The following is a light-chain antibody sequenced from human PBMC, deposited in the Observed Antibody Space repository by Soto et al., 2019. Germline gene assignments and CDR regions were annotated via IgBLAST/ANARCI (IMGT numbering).Light chain of an antibody. CDR2: DAS. J-gene: IGKJ3*01. Sequence: EIVLTQSPATLSLSPGERATLSCRASQSIGSFLAWYQQKPGQPPRLLIYDASNSATGIPGRFSGSGSGTDFTLTISSLEPEDFAFYYCQQRGNWPPTFGPGNKVNIK. V-gene: IGKV3-11*01. CDR1: QSIGSF. CDR3: QQRGNWPPT.